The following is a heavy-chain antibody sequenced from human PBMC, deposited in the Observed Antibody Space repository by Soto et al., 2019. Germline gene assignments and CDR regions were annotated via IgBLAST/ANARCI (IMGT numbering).Heavy chain of an antibody. J-gene: IGHJ4*02. CDR2: ISGSGYST. V-gene: IGHV3-23*01. CDR1: GFTFSSYA. Sequence: EVQLLESGGGLVQPGGSLRLSCAAYGFTFSSYAMSWVRQAPGKGLEWVSAISGSGYSTYYADSVKGRFTISRDNSKNTLYLQMNSLRAEDTAVYYCAKGRGYCTSTSCYVGSDYWGQGTLATVSS. D-gene: IGHD2-2*01. CDR3: AKGRGYCTSTSCYVGSDY.